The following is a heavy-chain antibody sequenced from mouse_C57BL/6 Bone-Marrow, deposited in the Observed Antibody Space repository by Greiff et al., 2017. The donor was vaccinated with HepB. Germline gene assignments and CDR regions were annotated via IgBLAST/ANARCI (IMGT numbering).Heavy chain of an antibody. CDR3: ARRSNTGVPDRYFDV. CDR2: IHPNSGST. D-gene: IGHD5-1*01. J-gene: IGHJ1*03. V-gene: IGHV1-64*01. CDR1: GYTFTSYW. Sequence: QDQLQQPGAELVKPGASVKLSCKASGYTFTSYWMHWVKQRPGQGLEWIGMIHPNSGSTNYNEKFKSKATLTVDKSSSTAYMQLSSLTSEDSAVYYWARRSNTGVPDRYFDVWGTGTTVTVSS.